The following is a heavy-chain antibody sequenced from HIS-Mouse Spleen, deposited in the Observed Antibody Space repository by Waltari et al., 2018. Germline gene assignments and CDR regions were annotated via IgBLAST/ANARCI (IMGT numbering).Heavy chain of an antibody. CDR3: AREIPYSSSWYDWYFDL. D-gene: IGHD6-13*01. J-gene: IGHJ2*01. Sequence: QLQLQESGPGLVKPSETLSLTCTPGKGLEWIGSIYYSGSTYYNPSLKSRVTISVDTSKNQFSLRLSSVTAADTAVYYCAREIPYSSSWYDWYFDLWGRGTLVTVSS. V-gene: IGHV4-39*07. CDR2: IYYSGST.